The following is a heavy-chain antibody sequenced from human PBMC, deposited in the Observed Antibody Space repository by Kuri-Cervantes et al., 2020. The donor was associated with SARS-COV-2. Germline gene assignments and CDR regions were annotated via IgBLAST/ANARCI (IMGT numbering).Heavy chain of an antibody. D-gene: IGHD3-3*01. CDR3: ARYWSGYPPNAFDI. V-gene: IGHV4-59*08. CDR2: IYYSGST. Sequence: SDPLSFTCTVSGGSISSHYWSWIRQPPGKGLEWIGYIYYSGSTNYNPSLKSRVTISVDTSKNQFSLKLSSVTAADTAVYYCARYWSGYPPNAFDIWGQGTMVTVSS. CDR1: GGSISSHY. J-gene: IGHJ3*02.